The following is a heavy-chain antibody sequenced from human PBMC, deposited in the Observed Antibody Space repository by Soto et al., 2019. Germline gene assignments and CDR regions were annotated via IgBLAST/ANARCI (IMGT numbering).Heavy chain of an antibody. CDR2: ISGSGGGT. J-gene: IGHJ6*02. V-gene: IGHV3-23*01. Sequence: EESLFLPSDAYGCSFGSYSWNWLRQPPGKGLEWVSAISGSGGGTYYADSVKGRFTISRDNSKNTLYLQMNSLRAEDTAVYYCATDTKCPNGVCYPYYYGLDVWGQGTTGTVSS. CDR3: ATDTKCPNGVCYPYYYGLDV. D-gene: IGHD2-8*01. CDR1: GCSFGSYS.